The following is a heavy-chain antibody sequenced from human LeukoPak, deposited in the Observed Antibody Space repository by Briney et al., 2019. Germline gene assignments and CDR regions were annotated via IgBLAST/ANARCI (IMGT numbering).Heavy chain of an antibody. D-gene: IGHD3-16*02. CDR2: INHSGIT. V-gene: IGHV4-34*01. J-gene: IGHJ4*02. Sequence: SETLSLTCAVYDGSFSYYSWSWIRQPPGKGLEWIGEINHSGITNYNPSLKSRVIMSVYTSKTQLSLKLSSVPVADTAVYYCARGPIKLRLGELSLFDYWGQGTLVSVS. CDR3: ARGPIKLRLGELSLFDY. CDR1: DGSFSYYS.